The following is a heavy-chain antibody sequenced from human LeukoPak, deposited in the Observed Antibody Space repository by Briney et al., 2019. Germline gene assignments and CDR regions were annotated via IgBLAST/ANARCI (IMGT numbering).Heavy chain of an antibody. Sequence: ASVKVSCKSSGCTFTTYGISWMRQAPGQSLEWMGWISPYNSNTKYAQKLQGRVTMTTDTSTNTAYMEVRSLRSDDTAVYYCAREAPVAAGSDAFDIWGQGTMVTVSS. CDR1: GCTFTTYG. CDR2: ISPYNSNT. CDR3: AREAPVAAGSDAFDI. V-gene: IGHV1-18*01. D-gene: IGHD6-19*01. J-gene: IGHJ3*02.